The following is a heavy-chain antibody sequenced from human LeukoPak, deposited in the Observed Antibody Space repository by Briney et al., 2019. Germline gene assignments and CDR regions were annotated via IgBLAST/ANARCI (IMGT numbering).Heavy chain of an antibody. D-gene: IGHD6-19*01. CDR1: GYTFTGYY. CDR2: INPNSGGT. CDR3: ARESRAVACLDY. Sequence: ASVKVSCKASGYTFTGYYMHWVRQAPGQGLEWMGWINPNSGGTDYAQKFQGRVTMTRDTSISTAYMELSRLRSDDTAVYYCARESRAVACLDYWGQGTLVTVSS. V-gene: IGHV1-2*02. J-gene: IGHJ4*02.